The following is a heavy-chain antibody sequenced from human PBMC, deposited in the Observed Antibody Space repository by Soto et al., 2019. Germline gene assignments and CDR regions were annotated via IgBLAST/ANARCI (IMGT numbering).Heavy chain of an antibody. V-gene: IGHV1-69*01. CDR1: GGTFRSYA. J-gene: IGHJ4*02. CDR2: NIPVSGTA. CDR3: ARDRSDDPSAYYGGFDS. D-gene: IGHD3-22*01. Sequence: QVQLVQSGAEVKKPGSSVKVSCKASGGTFRSYAISWLRQAPGQGLEWMGGNIPVSGTANYAQKFQGRVTSSADESTGTAYMEVSSLKSEDTAVYYCARDRSDDPSAYYGGFDSWGQGPVVIVSS.